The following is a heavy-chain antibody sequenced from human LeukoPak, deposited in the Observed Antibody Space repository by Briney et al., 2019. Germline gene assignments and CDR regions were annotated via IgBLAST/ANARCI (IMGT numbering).Heavy chain of an antibody. D-gene: IGHD3-22*01. Sequence: GGSLRLSCAASGFTFSDYYMSWIRQAPGKGLEWVSYISSSGSTIYYADSVKGRFTISRDNAKNSLYLQMNSLRAEDTAVYYCARVFDSSGYYRGYFDYWGQGTLVTVSS. CDR2: ISSSGSTI. V-gene: IGHV3-11*01. CDR3: ARVFDSSGYYRGYFDY. CDR1: GFTFSDYY. J-gene: IGHJ4*02.